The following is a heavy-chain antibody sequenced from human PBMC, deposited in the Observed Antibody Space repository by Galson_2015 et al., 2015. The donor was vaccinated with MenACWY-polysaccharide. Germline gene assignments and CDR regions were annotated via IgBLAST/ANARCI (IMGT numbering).Heavy chain of an antibody. CDR1: GFTFRSYG. CDR3: SRLQSKYMDV. V-gene: IGHV3-30*12. D-gene: IGHD4-11*01. J-gene: IGHJ6*04. Sequence: SLRLSCAASGFTFRSYGMHWVRQAPGKGLEWVTIIYYDGSKKEYADSVKGRFTISRDNSKNTLYLQMDSLRAEDTAVYYCSRLQSKYMDVWGKGTTVTVSS. CDR2: IYYDGSKK.